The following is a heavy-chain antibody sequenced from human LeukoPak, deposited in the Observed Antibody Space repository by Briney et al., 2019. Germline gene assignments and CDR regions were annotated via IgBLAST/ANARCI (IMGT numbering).Heavy chain of an antibody. D-gene: IGHD5-24*01. CDR1: GFSLSSYA. J-gene: IGHJ6*02. Sequence: GRSLRLSCEASGFSLSSYAFHWVRQAPGKGLEWVSFVSFDGRNKNYADSVRGRFTISRDNTKNSLYLQMNSLRGEDTALYYCAKARLMAAPFYYYGMDVWGPGTTVTVSS. CDR3: AKARLMAAPFYYYGMDV. CDR2: VSFDGRNK. V-gene: IGHV3-30*04.